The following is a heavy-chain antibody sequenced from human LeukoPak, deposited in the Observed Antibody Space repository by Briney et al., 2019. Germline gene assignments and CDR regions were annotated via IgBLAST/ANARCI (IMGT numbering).Heavy chain of an antibody. J-gene: IGHJ4*02. CDR1: GFSFSNYW. CDR2: IKQDGSEK. D-gene: IGHD6-19*01. Sequence: GGSLRLSCAASGFSFSNYWMHWVRQPPGKGPEWVANIKQDGSEKYYVDSVKGRFTISRDNAKNSLYLQMNSLRAEDTGVYYCDGGTGWVSNLWGGQGTLVIVSS. CDR3: DGGTGWVSNLW. V-gene: IGHV3-7*03.